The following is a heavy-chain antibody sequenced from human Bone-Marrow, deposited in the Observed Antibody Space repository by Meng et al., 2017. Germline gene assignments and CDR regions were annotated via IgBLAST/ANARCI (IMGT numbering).Heavy chain of an antibody. J-gene: IGHJ4*02. Sequence: QVQLQESGPGLVKPSGTLSLTCAVSGGSISSSNWWNWVRQSPGMGLEWIGEIYHSGSTNYNPSLESRVTISVDKSKNQFSLKLSSVTAADTAVYYCARVAYRWGGDCSYFDYWGQGTLVTVSS. V-gene: IGHV4-4*02. D-gene: IGHD2-21*02. CDR3: ARVAYRWGGDCSYFDY. CDR2: IYHSGST. CDR1: GGSISSSNW.